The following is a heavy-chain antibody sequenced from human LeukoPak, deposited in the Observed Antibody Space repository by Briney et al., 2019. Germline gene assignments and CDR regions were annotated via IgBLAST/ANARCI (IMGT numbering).Heavy chain of an antibody. V-gene: IGHV3-7*01. CDR3: ARVDYDFWSGYPIDY. CDR2: IKQDGSEK. D-gene: IGHD3-3*01. CDR1: GFTFRNYW. Sequence: GGSLRLSCAASGFTFRNYWMSWVRQAPGKGLEWVANIKQDGSEKYYVDSVKGRFTISRDNAKNSLYLQMNSLRAEDTAVYYCARVDYDFWSGYPIDYWGQGTLVTVSS. J-gene: IGHJ4*02.